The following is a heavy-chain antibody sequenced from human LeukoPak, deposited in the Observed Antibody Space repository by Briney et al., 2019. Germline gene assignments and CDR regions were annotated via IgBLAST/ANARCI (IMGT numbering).Heavy chain of an antibody. Sequence: PGGSLRLSCAASGFTLSSYGMNWVRQAPGKGLEWVAYISSSGSTIYYADSVKGRFTISRDNAKNSLYLQMNSLRAEDTAVYYCAREDDSSGYYPHWGQGTLVTVSS. D-gene: IGHD3-22*01. V-gene: IGHV3-48*03. J-gene: IGHJ4*02. CDR3: AREDDSSGYYPH. CDR1: GFTLSSYG. CDR2: ISSSGSTI.